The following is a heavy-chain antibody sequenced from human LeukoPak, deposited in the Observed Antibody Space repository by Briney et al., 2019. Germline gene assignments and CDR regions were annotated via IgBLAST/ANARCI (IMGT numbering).Heavy chain of an antibody. CDR3: ARDQNTWGFGELLGYYYYGMDV. J-gene: IGHJ6*02. V-gene: IGHV3-48*04. CDR2: ISSSRSTI. Sequence: PGGSLRLSCAASGFTLSSYSMNWVRQAPGKGLEWVSYISSSRSTIYYADSVKGRFTISRDNAKNSLYLQMNSLRAEDTAVYYCARDQNTWGFGELLGYYYYGMDVWGQGTTVTVSS. D-gene: IGHD3-10*01. CDR1: GFTLSSYS.